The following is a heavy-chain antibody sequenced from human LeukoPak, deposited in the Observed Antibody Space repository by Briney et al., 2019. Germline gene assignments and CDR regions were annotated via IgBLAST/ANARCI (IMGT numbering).Heavy chain of an antibody. Sequence: SETLSLTCTVSGGSISSSSYYWGWIRQPPGKGLEWIGSIYYSGSTYYNPSLKSRVTISVDTSKNQFSLKLSSVTAADTAGYYCASAMIVVVTANLYNWFDPWGQGTLVTVSS. CDR2: IYYSGST. D-gene: IGHD3-22*01. J-gene: IGHJ5*02. V-gene: IGHV4-39*07. CDR1: GGSISSSSYY. CDR3: ASAMIVVVTANLYNWFDP.